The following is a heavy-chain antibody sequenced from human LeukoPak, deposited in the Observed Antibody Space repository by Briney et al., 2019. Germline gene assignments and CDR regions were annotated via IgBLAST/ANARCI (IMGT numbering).Heavy chain of an antibody. D-gene: IGHD3-22*01. J-gene: IGHJ4*02. CDR3: AKFRWYYDSSGYLDY. CDR1: GFTFSSYG. CDR2: LWYDGSNK. V-gene: IGHV3-33*06. Sequence: GGSLRLSCAASGFTFSSYGMHWVRQAPGKGLEWVAVLWYDGSNKYYADSVKGRFTISRDNSKNTLYLQMNSLRAEDTAVYYCAKFRWYYDSSGYLDYWGQGTLVTVSS.